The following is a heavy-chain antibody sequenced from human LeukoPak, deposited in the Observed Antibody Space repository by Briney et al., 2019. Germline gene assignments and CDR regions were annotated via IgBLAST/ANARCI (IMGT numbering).Heavy chain of an antibody. D-gene: IGHD6-13*01. CDR1: GNSLTELS. Sequence: ASVKVSCKVSGNSLTELSIHWVRQAPGKGLEWMGGFDPEDGETVYAQKFQDRVTMTTDTSTSTAYMELRSLRSDDTAVYYCARDSSSWFRPAGVDYWGQGTLVTVSS. J-gene: IGHJ4*02. CDR2: FDPEDGET. CDR3: ARDSSSWFRPAGVDY. V-gene: IGHV1-24*01.